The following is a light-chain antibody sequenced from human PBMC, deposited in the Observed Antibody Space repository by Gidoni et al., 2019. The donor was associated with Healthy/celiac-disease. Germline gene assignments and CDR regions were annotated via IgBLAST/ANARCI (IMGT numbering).Light chain of an antibody. V-gene: IGKV1-33*01. Sequence: DIQMTQSPSSLSASVGDRVTITCQARQDISNYLNWYQQKPGKAPKRLISDASKLETGVPSRFRGSRSGTEFTFTISSLQPEDIATYYCQQYDNLLPLTFGGGTKVEIK. CDR2: DAS. CDR3: QQYDNLLPLT. J-gene: IGKJ4*01. CDR1: QDISNY.